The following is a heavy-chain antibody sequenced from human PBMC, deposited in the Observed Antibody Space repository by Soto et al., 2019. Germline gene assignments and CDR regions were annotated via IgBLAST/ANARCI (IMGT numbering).Heavy chain of an antibody. Sequence: QVQLVESGGGVVQPGRSLRLSCAASGFTFSSYGMHWVRQAPGKGLEWVAVISYDGSNKYYADSVKGRFTISRDNSKNTLYLQMNSLRAEDTAVYYCAKDSEPYYYGSGEGLPAFDIWGQGTMVTVSS. CDR2: ISYDGSNK. CDR3: AKDSEPYYYGSGEGLPAFDI. D-gene: IGHD3-10*01. V-gene: IGHV3-30*18. J-gene: IGHJ3*02. CDR1: GFTFSSYG.